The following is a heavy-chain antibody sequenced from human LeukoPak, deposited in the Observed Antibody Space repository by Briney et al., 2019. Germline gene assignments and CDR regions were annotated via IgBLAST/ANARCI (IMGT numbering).Heavy chain of an antibody. D-gene: IGHD4-23*01. J-gene: IGHJ4*02. CDR2: IYPGDSDT. V-gene: IGHV5-51*01. CDR3: TRRPPGGPIDY. Sequence: GESLKLSLKGSGYPLTNYWILLGRDMPGKRQEWMGVIYPGDSDTRYSPSFQGQVTISADKSISTAYLQWSSLKASDTAMYYCTRRPPGGPIDYWGQGTLVTVSS. CDR1: GYPLTNYW.